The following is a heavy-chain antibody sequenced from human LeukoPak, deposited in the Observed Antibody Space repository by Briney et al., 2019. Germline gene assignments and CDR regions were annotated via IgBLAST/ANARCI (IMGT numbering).Heavy chain of an antibody. Sequence: SETLSLTCTVSGGSISSYYWRWIRQPAGKGLEWIGRIYTSGSTNYNPSLKSRVTMSVDTSKNQFSLKLSSVTAADTAVYYCARGRHDYGDHNFDHWGQGTLVTVSS. J-gene: IGHJ4*02. V-gene: IGHV4-4*07. CDR1: GGSISSYY. CDR2: IYTSGST. CDR3: ARGRHDYGDHNFDH. D-gene: IGHD4-17*01.